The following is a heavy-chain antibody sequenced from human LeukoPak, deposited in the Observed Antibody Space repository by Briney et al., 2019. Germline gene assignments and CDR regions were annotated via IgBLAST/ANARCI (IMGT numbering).Heavy chain of an antibody. D-gene: IGHD2-15*01. CDR2: VKQDGSDK. V-gene: IGHV3-7*01. CDR1: GFTFTTYW. CDR3: ARGRYCNGGNCYLDY. J-gene: IGHJ4*02. Sequence: GGSLRLSCAASGFTFTTYWMNWVRQAPGKGLEWEANVKQDGSDKYYVDSVKGRFTISRDNAKNSLYLQMYSLRAEDTAVYYCARGRYCNGGNCYLDYWGQGSLVTVSS.